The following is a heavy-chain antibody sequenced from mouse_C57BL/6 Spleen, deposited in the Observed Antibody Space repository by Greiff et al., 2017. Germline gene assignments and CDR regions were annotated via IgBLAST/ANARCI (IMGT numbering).Heavy chain of an antibody. CDR3: AREVGDPYYFDG. V-gene: IGHV1-52*01. J-gene: IGHJ2*01. CDR2: IDPSDSET. D-gene: IGHD1-1*02. Sequence: QVQLQQPGAELVRPGSSVKLSCKASGYTFTSYWMHWVKQRPIQGLEWIGNIDPSDSETHYNQKFKDKATLTVDKSSSTAYMQLSGLTAEDSAGEYCAREVGDPYYFDGWGQGTTLTVSS. CDR1: GYTFTSYW.